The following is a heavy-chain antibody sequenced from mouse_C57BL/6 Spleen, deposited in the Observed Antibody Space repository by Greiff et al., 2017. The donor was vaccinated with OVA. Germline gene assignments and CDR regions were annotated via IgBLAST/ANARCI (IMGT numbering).Heavy chain of an antibody. J-gene: IGHJ4*01. V-gene: IGHV1-69*01. CDR1: GYTFTSYW. CDR3: ARSKGSSYGAMDY. CDR2: IDPSDSYT. D-gene: IGHD1-1*01. Sequence: VQLQQPGAELVMPGASVKLSCKASGYTFTSYWMHWVKQRPGQGLEWIGEIDPSDSYTNYNQKFKGKSTLTVDKSSSTAYMQLSSLTSEDSAVYYCARSKGSSYGAMDYWGQGTSVTVSS.